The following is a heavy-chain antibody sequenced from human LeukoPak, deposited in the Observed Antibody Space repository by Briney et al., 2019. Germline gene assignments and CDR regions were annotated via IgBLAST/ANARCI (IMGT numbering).Heavy chain of an antibody. Sequence: GASLRLSCAAAGFTFSSYAMSWVRQAPGKGLEWVSAISGSGGSTYYADSVKGRFTISRDNSKITLYLQMNSLRAEDTAVYYCAKDRLVVVTAIAGYFDYWGQGTLVTVSS. CDR3: AKDRLVVVTAIAGYFDY. J-gene: IGHJ4*02. D-gene: IGHD2-21*02. CDR2: ISGSGGST. CDR1: GFTFSSYA. V-gene: IGHV3-23*01.